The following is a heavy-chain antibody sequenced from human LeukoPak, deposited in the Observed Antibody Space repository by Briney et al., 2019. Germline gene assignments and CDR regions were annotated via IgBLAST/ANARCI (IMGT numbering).Heavy chain of an antibody. J-gene: IGHJ6*03. D-gene: IGHD6-13*01. Sequence: GGSLRLSCAASGFTFDDYTMHWVRQAPGKGLEWVSLISWDGGSTYYADSVKGRFTIPRDNSKNSLYLQMNSLRTEDTALYYCAKGPIAAAGYYYYYMDVWGKGTTVTVSS. CDR1: GFTFDDYT. V-gene: IGHV3-43*01. CDR3: AKGPIAAAGYYYYYMDV. CDR2: ISWDGGST.